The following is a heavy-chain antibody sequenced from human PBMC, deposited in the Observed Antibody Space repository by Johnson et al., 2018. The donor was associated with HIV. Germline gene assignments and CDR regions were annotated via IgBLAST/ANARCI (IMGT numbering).Heavy chain of an antibody. CDR3: AKDLYNWNLQKHAFDI. CDR1: GFTFSSYA. D-gene: IGHD1-1*01. V-gene: IGHV3-23*04. Sequence: VQLVESGGGVVQPGRSLRLSCAASGFTFSSYAMTWVRQAPGKGLEWVSSISGSGGSTYYVDSVKGRFTISRDNSKNTLYLQMNSLRAEDTAVYYCAKDLYNWNLQKHAFDIWGQGTMVTVSS. CDR2: ISGSGGST. J-gene: IGHJ3*02.